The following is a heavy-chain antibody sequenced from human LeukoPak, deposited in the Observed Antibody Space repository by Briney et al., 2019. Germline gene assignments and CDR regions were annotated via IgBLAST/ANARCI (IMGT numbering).Heavy chain of an antibody. J-gene: IGHJ4*02. CDR1: GGSFSGYY. CDR3: AGAYYDSSGSDRFDY. CDR2: INHSGST. D-gene: IGHD3-22*01. Sequence: SETLSLTCAVYGGSFSGYYWSWIRQPPGKGLEWIGEINHSGSTNYNPSLKSRVTISVDTSKNQFSLKLSSVTAADTAVYYCAGAYYDSSGSDRFDYWGQGTLVTVSS. V-gene: IGHV4-34*01.